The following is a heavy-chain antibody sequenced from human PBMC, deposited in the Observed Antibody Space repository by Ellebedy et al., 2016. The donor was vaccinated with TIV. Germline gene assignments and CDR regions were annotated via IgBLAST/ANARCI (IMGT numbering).Heavy chain of an antibody. Sequence: GESLKISXAASGFPFYSCAMAWVRQVPGRGLEWVSTISTSSVDTHYADSVKGRFTISRDDSKSTLSLQMHSLRVEDTAIYFCGKEPQWPGRGLDSWGQGTLVIVSS. CDR2: ISTSSVDT. CDR3: GKEPQWPGRGLDS. D-gene: IGHD6-19*01. J-gene: IGHJ4*02. CDR1: GFPFYSCA. V-gene: IGHV3-23*01.